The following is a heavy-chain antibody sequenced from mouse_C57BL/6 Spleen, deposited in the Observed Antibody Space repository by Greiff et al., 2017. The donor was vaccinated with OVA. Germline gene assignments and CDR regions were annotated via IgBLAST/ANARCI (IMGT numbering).Heavy chain of an antibody. Sequence: QVQLQQSGAELVRPGTSVKVSCKASGYAFTNYLIEWVKQRPGQGLEWIGVINPGSGGTNYNEKFKGKATLTADKSSSTAYMQLSSLTSEDSAVYFCARWGVTGTDYWGQGTTLTVSS. CDR3: ARWGVTGTDY. J-gene: IGHJ2*01. CDR1: GYAFTNYL. V-gene: IGHV1-54*01. CDR2: INPGSGGT. D-gene: IGHD4-1*01.